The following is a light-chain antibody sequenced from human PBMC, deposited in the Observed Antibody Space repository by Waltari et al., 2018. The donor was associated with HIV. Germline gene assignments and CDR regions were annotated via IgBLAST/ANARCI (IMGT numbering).Light chain of an antibody. CDR1: SGHSNYA. V-gene: IGLV4-69*01. J-gene: IGLJ3*02. Sequence: QLVVTQSPSASASLGASVKLTCTLSSGHSNYAIAWHQQQPEKGPRYLMKINSDGSHDKGDGIPDRLSVSSSGAERYLSISSLQSGDEADYYCQTWGTGIWVFGGGTKLTVL. CDR2: INSDGSH. CDR3: QTWGTGIWV.